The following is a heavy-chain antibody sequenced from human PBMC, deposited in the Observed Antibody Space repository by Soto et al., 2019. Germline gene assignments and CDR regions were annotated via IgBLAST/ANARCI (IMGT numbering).Heavy chain of an antibody. D-gene: IGHD5-18*01. CDR2: ISAYNGNT. CDR3: ARVDPTYSFGYPSFDY. Sequence: QVHLVQSGAEVKKPGASVKVSCKASGYTFTSYGISWVRQAPGQGLEWMGWISAYNGNTNYAQKLPGRVTMTTDTSTSTAYMELRTLKSDDTAVYYCARVDPTYSFGYPSFDYWGQGTLVTVSS. V-gene: IGHV1-18*04. CDR1: GYTFTSYG. J-gene: IGHJ4*02.